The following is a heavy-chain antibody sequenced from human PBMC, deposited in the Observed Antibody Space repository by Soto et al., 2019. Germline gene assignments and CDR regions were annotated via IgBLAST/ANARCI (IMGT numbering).Heavy chain of an antibody. Sequence: GGSLRLSCAASGFTFSSYAMSWVRQAPGKGLEWVSAISGSGGSTYYADSVKGRFTISRDNSKNTLYLQMNSLRAEDTAVYYCARDPAPRYCSSTSCYEKTNYYYGMDVWGQGTTVTVSS. CDR2: ISGSGGST. D-gene: IGHD2-2*01. J-gene: IGHJ6*02. CDR3: ARDPAPRYCSSTSCYEKTNYYYGMDV. CDR1: GFTFSSYA. V-gene: IGHV3-23*01.